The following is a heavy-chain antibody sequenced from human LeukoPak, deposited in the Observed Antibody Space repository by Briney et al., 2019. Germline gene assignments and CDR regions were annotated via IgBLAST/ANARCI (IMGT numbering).Heavy chain of an antibody. Sequence: PSETLSLTCTVSGASISTYYWSWIRQPPGKGQEWIGYIYYSGSTNYNPSLKSRVTISVDTSKNQFSLKLSSVTAADTAVYYCSGRNYYDSSGYFSNMDVWGKGTTVTVSS. V-gene: IGHV4-59*01. J-gene: IGHJ6*03. CDR2: IYYSGST. D-gene: IGHD3-22*01. CDR3: SGRNYYDSSGYFSNMDV. CDR1: GASISTYY.